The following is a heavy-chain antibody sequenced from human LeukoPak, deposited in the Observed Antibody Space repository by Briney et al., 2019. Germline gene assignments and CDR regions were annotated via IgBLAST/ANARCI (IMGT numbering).Heavy chain of an antibody. D-gene: IGHD6-13*01. J-gene: IGHJ4*02. Sequence: PSETLSLTRTVSGGSISSYYWSWIRQPPGKGLEWIGYIYYSGSTNYNPSLKSRVTISVDTSKNQFSLKLSSVTAADTAVYYCARDSDGSSXPDYXXQGTLVTVS. CDR3: ARDSDGSSXPDY. CDR2: IYYSGST. CDR1: GGSISSYY. V-gene: IGHV4-59*01.